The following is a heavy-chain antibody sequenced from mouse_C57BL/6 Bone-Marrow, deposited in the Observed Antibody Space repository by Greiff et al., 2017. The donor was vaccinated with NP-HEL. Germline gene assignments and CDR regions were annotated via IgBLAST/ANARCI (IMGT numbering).Heavy chain of an antibody. CDR2: ISSGGSYT. J-gene: IGHJ1*03. CDR3: ARRDYYGSPYFDV. Sequence: EVQLQQSGGDLVKPGGSLKLSCAASGFTFSSYGMSWVRQTPDKRLEWVATISSGGSYTYYPDRVKGRFTISRDNAKNTLYLQMSSLKSEDTAMYYCARRDYYGSPYFDVWGTGTTVTVSS. V-gene: IGHV5-6*01. CDR1: GFTFSSYG. D-gene: IGHD1-1*01.